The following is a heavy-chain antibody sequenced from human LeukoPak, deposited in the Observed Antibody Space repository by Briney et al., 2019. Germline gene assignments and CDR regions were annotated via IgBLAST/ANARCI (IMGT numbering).Heavy chain of an antibody. CDR2: IYYSGST. V-gene: IGHV4-59*08. Sequence: PSETLSLTCTVSGGSISSYYWSWIRQPPGKGLEWIGYIYYSGSTNYNPSLKSRVTISVDTSKNQFSLKLSSVTAADTAVYYCARTYCSSTSCYMADYWGQGTLVTVSS. J-gene: IGHJ4*02. D-gene: IGHD2-2*02. CDR3: ARTYCSSTSCYMADY. CDR1: GGSISSYY.